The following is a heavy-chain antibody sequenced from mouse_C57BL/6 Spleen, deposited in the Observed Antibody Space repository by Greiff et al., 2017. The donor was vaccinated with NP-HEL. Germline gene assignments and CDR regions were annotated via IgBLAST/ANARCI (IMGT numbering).Heavy chain of an antibody. CDR1: GYTFTSYW. CDR2: IDPSDSYT. CDR3: ARSTTRLGPDNYFDY. D-gene: IGHD6-1*01. V-gene: IGHV1-59*01. Sequence: VQLQQPGAELVRPGTSVKLSCKASGYTFTSYWMHWVKQRPGQGLEWIGVIDPSDSYTNYNQKFKGKATLTVDTSSSTAYMQLSSLTSEDSAVYYCARSTTRLGPDNYFDYWGQGTTLTVSS. J-gene: IGHJ2*01.